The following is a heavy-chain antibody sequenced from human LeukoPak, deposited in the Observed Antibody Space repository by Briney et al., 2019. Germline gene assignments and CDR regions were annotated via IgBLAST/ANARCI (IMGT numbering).Heavy chain of an antibody. Sequence: GRSLRLSCAASGFTFDDYAMHWVRQAPGKGLEWVSGISWNSGSIGYADSVKGRFTVSRDNSKNTVYLQMNSLRAEDTAVYYCAREEGIVGATQVYWGQGTLVTVSS. CDR2: ISWNSGSI. CDR3: AREEGIVGATQVY. D-gene: IGHD1-26*01. CDR1: GFTFDDYA. J-gene: IGHJ4*02. V-gene: IGHV3-9*01.